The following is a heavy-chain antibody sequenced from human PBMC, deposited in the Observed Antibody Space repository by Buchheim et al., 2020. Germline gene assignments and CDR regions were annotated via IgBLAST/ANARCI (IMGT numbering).Heavy chain of an antibody. Sequence: EVQLVESGGGLVQPGGSLRLSCAASGFTVSSNYMSWVRQAPGKGLEWVSVIYSGGSTYYADSVKGRFTISRDNSKNTLYLQLNSLRAEDTAVYYCARSQYYDFWSGYWFDPWGQGTL. J-gene: IGHJ5*02. CDR3: ARSQYYDFWSGYWFDP. D-gene: IGHD3-3*01. V-gene: IGHV3-66*01. CDR2: IYSGGST. CDR1: GFTVSSNY.